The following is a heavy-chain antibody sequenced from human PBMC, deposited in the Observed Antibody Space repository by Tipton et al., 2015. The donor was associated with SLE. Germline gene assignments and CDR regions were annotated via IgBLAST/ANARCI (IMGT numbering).Heavy chain of an antibody. CDR3: VVCSPSSCSYFDY. CDR2: IYTGGNT. D-gene: IGHD2-2*01. V-gene: IGHV4-4*07. Sequence: TLSLTCTVSGSSISRYYWGWIRQPAGKGLEWIGRIYTGGNTKYNPSLESRVTLSVDASKDQFSLRLTSVTAADTAVYYCVVCSPSSCSYFDYWGQGRLVTVSS. J-gene: IGHJ4*02. CDR1: GSSISRYY.